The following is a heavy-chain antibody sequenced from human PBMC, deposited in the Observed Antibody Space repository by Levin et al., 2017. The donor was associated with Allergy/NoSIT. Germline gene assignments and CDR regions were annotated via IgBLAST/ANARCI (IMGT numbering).Heavy chain of an antibody. Sequence: SQTLSLTCTVSGGSISSGDYYWSWIRQPPGKDLEWIGYIYYSGTTYYNPSLKSRITISVDKSQNQFSLKLGSVTAADTAVYYCARAARGGKTYGYLDNWGQGTLVTVFS. D-gene: IGHD3-10*01. CDR3: ARAARGGKTYGYLDN. J-gene: IGHJ4*02. CDR1: GGSISSGDYY. V-gene: IGHV4-30-4*01. CDR2: IYYSGTT.